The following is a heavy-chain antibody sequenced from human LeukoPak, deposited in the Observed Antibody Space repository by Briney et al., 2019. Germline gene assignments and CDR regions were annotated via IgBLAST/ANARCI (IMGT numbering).Heavy chain of an antibody. CDR1: GYTFTSYY. Sequence: GASVKVSCQASGYTFTSYYMHWVRQAPGQGLEWMGIINPSGGSTSYGQEFQGRVTITRDTSTSTVYVELSGLRSEDTAVYYCARGYTWESGSFYIDHWGRGTLVSVSS. V-gene: IGHV1-46*01. CDR2: INPSGGST. D-gene: IGHD1-26*01. J-gene: IGHJ4*02. CDR3: ARGYTWESGSFYIDH.